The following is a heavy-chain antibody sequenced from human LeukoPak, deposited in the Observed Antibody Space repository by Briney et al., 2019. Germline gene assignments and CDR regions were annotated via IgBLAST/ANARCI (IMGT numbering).Heavy chain of an antibody. Sequence: SETLSLTCTVSGASISGSGYYWGWIRQPPGEGLEWIGNIYYRGNTYFNPSLKSRVIISVDTSKNQFSLKLSSVTAADTAVYYCARAHRLVLHYFDYWGQGTLVTVSS. J-gene: IGHJ4*02. D-gene: IGHD4/OR15-4a*01. CDR2: IYYRGNT. V-gene: IGHV4-39*07. CDR3: ARAHRLVLHYFDY. CDR1: GASISGSGYY.